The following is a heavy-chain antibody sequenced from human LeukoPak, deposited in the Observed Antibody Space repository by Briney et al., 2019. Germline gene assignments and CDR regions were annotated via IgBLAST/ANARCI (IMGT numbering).Heavy chain of an antibody. V-gene: IGHV3-9*01. D-gene: IGHD2-15*01. CDR1: GFTFDDYA. CDR3: ARVNSPGWYYYYYGMDV. Sequence: PGGSLRLSCAASGFTFDDYAMHWVRQAPGKGLEWVSGISWNSGSIGYADSVKGRFTISRDNAKNTLYLQMNSLRAEDTAVYYCARVNSPGWYYYYYGMDVWGQGTTVTVSS. CDR2: ISWNSGSI. J-gene: IGHJ6*02.